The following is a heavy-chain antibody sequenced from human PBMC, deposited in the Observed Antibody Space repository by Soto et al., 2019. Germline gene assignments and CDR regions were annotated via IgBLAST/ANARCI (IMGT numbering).Heavy chain of an antibody. D-gene: IGHD6-19*01. CDR1: GFTFSSYA. Sequence: EVQLLESGGGLVQRGGSLRLSCAAAGFTFSSYAMRWVRHAPGQGLEWVSAISGSGGSTYYADSVKGRFTISRDNSKNRLYLQMNSLRAEDTAVYYCAKIAVAGTGDYWGQGTLVTVSS. CDR2: ISGSGGST. CDR3: AKIAVAGTGDY. J-gene: IGHJ4*02. V-gene: IGHV3-23*01.